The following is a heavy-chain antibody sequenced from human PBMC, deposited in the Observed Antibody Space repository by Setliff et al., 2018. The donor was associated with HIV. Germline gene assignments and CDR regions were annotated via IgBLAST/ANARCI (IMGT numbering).Heavy chain of an antibody. CDR2: IYYSGRT. Sequence: SETLSLTCSVSGGPISSYYWSWIRQPPGKGLEWIGYIYYSGRTNYNPSLKSRVTISVDTARNQFSLKLSSVTAADTAVYYCASQPAYSTDWYPPGYFNFWGQGTLVTVSS. D-gene: IGHD6-19*01. CDR1: GGPISSYY. V-gene: IGHV4-59*08. CDR3: ASQPAYSTDWYPPGYFNF. J-gene: IGHJ4*02.